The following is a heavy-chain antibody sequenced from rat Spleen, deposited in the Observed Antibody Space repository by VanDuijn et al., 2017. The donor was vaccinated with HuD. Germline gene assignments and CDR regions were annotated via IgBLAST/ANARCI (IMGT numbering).Heavy chain of an antibody. CDR1: GFPSTSYN. D-gene: IGHD3-8*01. CDR3: SIRFDY. V-gene: IGHV2S13*01. J-gene: IGHJ2*01. Sequence: QVQLKESGPGLVQTSQTLSLTCTVSGFPSTSYNVHWVRQPPGKGLEWLGVIWSGGNTDYNSALKPRLSISRDTSKSQVFLTVSSLQAEDTGIYYCSIRFDYWGQGVMVTVSS. CDR2: IWSGGNT.